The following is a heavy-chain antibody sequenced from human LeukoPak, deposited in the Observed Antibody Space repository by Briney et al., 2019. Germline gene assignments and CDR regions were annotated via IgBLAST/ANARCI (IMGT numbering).Heavy chain of an antibody. Sequence: SETLSLTCNVSGDSLTSHFWSWIRQTPGKGLEWIGYVFHSGTTNYSPSLKSRVTISLDASKKQLYLRLASVTAADTAVYYCARRMVTVTDAFDIWGRGTMVSVSS. CDR1: GDSLTSHF. V-gene: IGHV4-59*08. CDR2: VFHSGTT. J-gene: IGHJ3*02. D-gene: IGHD2-21*02. CDR3: ARRMVTVTDAFDI.